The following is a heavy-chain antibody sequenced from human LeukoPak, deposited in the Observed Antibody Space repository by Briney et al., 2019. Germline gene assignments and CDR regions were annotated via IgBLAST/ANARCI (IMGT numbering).Heavy chain of an antibody. CDR1: GFTFSSYS. V-gene: IGHV3-48*01. CDR3: ARDWDVDTAMVTVDY. J-gene: IGHJ4*02. Sequence: GGSLRLSCAGSGFTFSSYSMSWVRHAPGKGLEWVSYISGSGKTIYYADSVKGQFTISRDNTKNSLYLQMNSLGAEDTAVYYCARDWDVDTAMVTVDYWGQGTLVTVSS. CDR2: ISGSGKTI. D-gene: IGHD5-18*01.